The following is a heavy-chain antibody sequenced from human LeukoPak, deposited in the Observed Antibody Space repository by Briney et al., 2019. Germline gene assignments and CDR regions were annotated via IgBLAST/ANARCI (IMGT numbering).Heavy chain of an antibody. D-gene: IGHD1-26*01. J-gene: IGHJ1*01. CDR3: AKDLERYSGSYFQH. CDR1: GFTFSNYG. V-gene: IGHV3-23*01. Sequence: PGGSLRLSCAASGFTFSNYGMSWLRQAPGKGLEWVSTVLSDGATHYADSVKGRFTISRDNSRNTLYLQMNSLRAEDTAVYYCAKDLERYSGSYFQHWGQGTLVTVSS. CDR2: VLSDGAT.